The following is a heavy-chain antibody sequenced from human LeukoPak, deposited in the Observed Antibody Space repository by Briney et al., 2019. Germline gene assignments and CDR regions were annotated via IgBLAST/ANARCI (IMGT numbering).Heavy chain of an antibody. CDR1: GGSISSYY. D-gene: IGHD3-10*01. J-gene: IGHJ4*02. V-gene: IGHV4-59*01. CDR3: ARGKYYYGSGRYYPFDY. CDR2: IYYSGST. Sequence: SETLSLTCTVSGGSISSYYWSWIRQPPGKGLEWIGYIYYSGSTNYNPSLKSRVAISVDTSKNQFSLKLSSVTAADTAVYYCARGKYYYGSGRYYPFDYWGQGTLVTVSS.